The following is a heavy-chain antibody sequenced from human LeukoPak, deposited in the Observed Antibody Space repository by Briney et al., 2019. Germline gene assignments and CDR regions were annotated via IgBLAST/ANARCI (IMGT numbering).Heavy chain of an antibody. V-gene: IGHV4-61*02. Sequence: KPSETLSLTCAVSGYSISSGYYWSWIRQPAGKGLGWIGRIYTSGSTNYNPSLKSRVTISVDTSKNQFSLKLSSVTAADTAVYYCARGSTHFDYWGQGTLVTVSS. J-gene: IGHJ4*02. CDR3: ARGSTHFDY. D-gene: IGHD6-13*01. CDR2: IYTSGST. CDR1: GYSISSGYY.